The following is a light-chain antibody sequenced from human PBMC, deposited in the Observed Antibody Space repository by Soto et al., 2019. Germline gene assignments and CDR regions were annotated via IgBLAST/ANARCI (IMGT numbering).Light chain of an antibody. J-gene: IGLJ2*01. CDR3: VAWDDSLSGVV. CDR1: SSNIGSNY. Sequence: QTVVTQPPSASGTPGQRVTISCSGSSSNIGSNYVYWYQQLPGTAPKLLIYSNNQRPSGVPDRFSGSKSGASASLAISGLRSEDEADYYCVAWDDSLSGVVFGGGTKLTVL. V-gene: IGLV1-47*02. CDR2: SNN.